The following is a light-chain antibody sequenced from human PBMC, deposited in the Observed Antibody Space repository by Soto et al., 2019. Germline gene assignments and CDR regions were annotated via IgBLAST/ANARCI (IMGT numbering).Light chain of an antibody. CDR1: SSDVGGHSY. CDR2: DVS. J-gene: IGLJ1*01. Sequence: QSALTQPASVSGSPGQSITISCTGTSSDVGGHSYVSWYQLHPGKAPKLMIYDVSNRPSGVSNRFSGSKSGNTASLTISGLQAEDEAEYYCSSYTSSGTLGVFGTGTKLTVL. V-gene: IGLV2-14*01. CDR3: SSYTSSGTLGV.